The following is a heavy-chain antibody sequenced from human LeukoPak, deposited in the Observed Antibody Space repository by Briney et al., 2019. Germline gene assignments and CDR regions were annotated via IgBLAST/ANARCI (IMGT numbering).Heavy chain of an antibody. Sequence: ASVKVSCKASGYTFTSYAMHWVRQAPGQRLEWMGWINAGNGKTKYSQKFQGRVTMTRNTSISTAYMELSSLRSEDTAVYYCARGKYSYVKRKNYYFDYWGQGTLVTVSS. D-gene: IGHD5-18*01. J-gene: IGHJ4*02. CDR2: INAGNGKT. CDR3: ARGKYSYVKRKNYYFDY. V-gene: IGHV1-3*01. CDR1: GYTFTSYA.